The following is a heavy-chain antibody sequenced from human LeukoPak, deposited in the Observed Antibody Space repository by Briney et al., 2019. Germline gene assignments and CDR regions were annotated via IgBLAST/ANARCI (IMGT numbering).Heavy chain of an antibody. CDR1: GYSISSGYY. Sequence: PSETLSLTCTVSGYSISSGYYWGWIRQPPGKGLEWFGSIYHSGSTYYNPSLKSRVTISVDTSKNQFSLKLSSVTAADTAVYYCARVGYYGSGSYYNGVFDYWGQGTLVTVSS. J-gene: IGHJ4*02. V-gene: IGHV4-38-2*02. CDR3: ARVGYYGSGSYYNGVFDY. CDR2: IYHSGST. D-gene: IGHD3-10*01.